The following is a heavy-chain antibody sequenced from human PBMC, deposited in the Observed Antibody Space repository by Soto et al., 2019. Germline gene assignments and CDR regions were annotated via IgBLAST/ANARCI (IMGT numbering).Heavy chain of an antibody. Sequence: QVQLQESGPGLVKPSQILSLTCTVSGGSISSGDYYWSWIHQPPGKGLEWIGYIHYSGSTYYNPSLKVRVTISVDMSKNQFSLKLSSVTAADTAVYYCARKLGYCSGGRCFNTFDYWGQGILVTVSS. CDR2: IHYSGST. D-gene: IGHD2-15*01. CDR1: GGSISSGDYY. V-gene: IGHV4-30-4*01. CDR3: ARKLGYCSGGRCFNTFDY. J-gene: IGHJ4*02.